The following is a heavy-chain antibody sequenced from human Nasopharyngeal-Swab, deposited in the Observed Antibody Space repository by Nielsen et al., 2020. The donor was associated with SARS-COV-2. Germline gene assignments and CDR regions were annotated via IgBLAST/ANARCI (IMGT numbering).Heavy chain of an antibody. CDR1: GYTLTELS. J-gene: IGHJ4*02. Sequence: ASVKVSCKVSGYTLTELSMHWVRQAPGKGLEWMGGFDPEDGETIYAQKFQGRVTMTEDTSTDTAYMELSSLRSEDTAVYYCARGVFWSRLRLGGLDYWGQGTLVTVSS. V-gene: IGHV1-24*01. D-gene: IGHD5-12*01. CDR3: ARGVFWSRLRLGGLDY. CDR2: FDPEDGET.